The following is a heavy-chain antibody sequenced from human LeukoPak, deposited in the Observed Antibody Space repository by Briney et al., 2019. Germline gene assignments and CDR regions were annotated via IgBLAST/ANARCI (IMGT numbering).Heavy chain of an antibody. D-gene: IGHD3-10*01. CDR2: IYHSGST. J-gene: IGHJ4*02. CDR1: GGPISSSNW. Sequence: SETLSLTCAVSGGPISSSNWWSWVRQPPGKGLEWIGEIYHSGSTNYNPSLKSRVTISVDKSKNQFSLKLSSVTAADTAVYYCARRAGRFGELLMFFYFDYWGQGTLVTVSS. CDR3: ARRAGRFGELLMFFYFDY. V-gene: IGHV4-4*02.